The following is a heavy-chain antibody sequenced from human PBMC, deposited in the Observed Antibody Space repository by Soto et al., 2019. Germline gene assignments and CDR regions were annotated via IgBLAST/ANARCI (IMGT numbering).Heavy chain of an antibody. CDR2: ISDYGRI. D-gene: IGHD1-1*01. V-gene: IGHV3-74*01. CDR1: GFTCGNYW. CDR3: ARGGLERFDH. J-gene: IGHJ4*02. Sequence: GGPLRLPWAVAGFTCGNYWRHWVRQAPGKGLVWVSRISDYGRINYADSVKDRFIISRDDAKSELYLQLNDLRAEDTAMYYCARGGLERFDHWGQGALVTVSS.